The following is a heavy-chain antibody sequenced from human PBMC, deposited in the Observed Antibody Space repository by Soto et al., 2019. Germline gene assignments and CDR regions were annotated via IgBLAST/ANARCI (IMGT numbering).Heavy chain of an antibody. CDR1: GGSISSYY. CDR3: ARTYGRTFDY. V-gene: IGHV4-59*01. D-gene: IGHD3-10*01. Sequence: QVQLQASGPGLVKPSETLSLTCTVSGGSISSYYWSWIRQPPGKGLEWIGYIYYSGSTNYNPSLKSRVTISVDTSKNQCSLKLSSVTAADTALYYCARTYGRTFDYWGQGTLVTVSS. J-gene: IGHJ4*02. CDR2: IYYSGST.